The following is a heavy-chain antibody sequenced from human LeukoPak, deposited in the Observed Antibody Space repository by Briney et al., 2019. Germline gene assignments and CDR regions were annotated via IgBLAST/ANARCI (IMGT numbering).Heavy chain of an antibody. CDR2: IIPIFGTA. CDR3: ARESGVTSYLDY. Sequence: SSVKVSCKASGGTFSSYAISWVRQAPGQGLEWMGGIIPIFGTANYAQKFQGRVTITTDESTSTAYMELSSLRSEDTAVYYCARESGVTSYLDYWGQGTLVTVSS. V-gene: IGHV1-69*05. CDR1: GGTFSSYA. D-gene: IGHD4-17*01. J-gene: IGHJ4*02.